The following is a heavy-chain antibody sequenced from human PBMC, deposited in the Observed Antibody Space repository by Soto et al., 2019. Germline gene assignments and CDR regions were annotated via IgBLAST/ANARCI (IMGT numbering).Heavy chain of an antibody. CDR1: GGSISSGGYY. Sequence: QVQLQESGPGLVKPSQTLSLTCTVSGGSISSGGYYWSWIRQHPGKGLEWIGYIYYSGSTYYNPSLKSRVTISVDRSKNQFSLRLSSVTAADTAVYYCARGGTYHYDGRHFDGWGQGTLVTVSS. CDR2: IYYSGST. V-gene: IGHV4-31*03. D-gene: IGHD3-22*01. J-gene: IGHJ4*02. CDR3: ARGGTYHYDGRHFDG.